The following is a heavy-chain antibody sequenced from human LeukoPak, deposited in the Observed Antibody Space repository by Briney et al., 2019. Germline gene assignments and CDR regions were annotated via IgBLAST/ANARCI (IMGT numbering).Heavy chain of an antibody. V-gene: IGHV3-30*18. CDR2: ISYDGSNK. CDR1: GFTFSSYG. CDR3: AKDGRYYGSGSYYPPDWYFDL. Sequence: GGSLRLSCAASGFTFSSYGMHWVRQAPGKGLEWVAVISYDGSNKYYADSVKSRFTISRDNSKNTLYLQMNSLRAEDTAVYYCAKDGRYYGSGSYYPPDWYFDLWGRGTLVTVSS. J-gene: IGHJ2*01. D-gene: IGHD3-10*01.